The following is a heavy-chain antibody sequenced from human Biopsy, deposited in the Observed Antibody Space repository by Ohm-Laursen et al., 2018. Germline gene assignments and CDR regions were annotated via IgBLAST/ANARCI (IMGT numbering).Heavy chain of an antibody. CDR2: INQAGTT. J-gene: IGHJ4*02. V-gene: IGHV4-34*08. CDR1: GKTFSDYQ. D-gene: IGHD2-15*01. Sequence: SETLSLTCAVFGKTFSDYQWSWIRQPPGKGLEWIGQINQAGTTHYNPSLKSRVSISADASKYEFSLRLTSVTAADTAVYLCGNEVHGRDYWGLGAQVTVSS. CDR3: GNEVHGRDY.